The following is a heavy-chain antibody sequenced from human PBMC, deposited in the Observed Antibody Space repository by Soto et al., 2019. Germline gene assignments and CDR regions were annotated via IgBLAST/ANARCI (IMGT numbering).Heavy chain of an antibody. D-gene: IGHD3-10*01. CDR1: GGSISSNMYY. CDR2: IYYSGNT. V-gene: IGHV4-39*01. CDR3: ARATYYYGSGSYFPFDY. Sequence: SETLSLTCTVSGGSISSNMYYWGWIRQPPGKGLEWIASIYYSGNTYYNPSLKSRVTISLDTSKNQFSLKLSSVTAADTAVYYCARATYYYGSGSYFPFDYWGQGTLVTVSS. J-gene: IGHJ4*02.